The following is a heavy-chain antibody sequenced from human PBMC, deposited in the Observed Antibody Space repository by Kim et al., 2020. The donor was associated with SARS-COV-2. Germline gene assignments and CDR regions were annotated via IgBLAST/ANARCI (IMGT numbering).Heavy chain of an antibody. CDR1: GGSFSGYY. J-gene: IGHJ1*01. CDR3: ARGIAVAAYFQH. CDR2: INHSGST. D-gene: IGHD6-19*01. Sequence: SETLSLTCAVYGGSFSGYYWSWIRQPPGKGLEWIGEINHSGSTNYNPSLKSRVTISVDTSKNQFSLKLSSVTAADTAVYYCARGIAVAAYFQHWGQGTLVTVSS. V-gene: IGHV4-34*01.